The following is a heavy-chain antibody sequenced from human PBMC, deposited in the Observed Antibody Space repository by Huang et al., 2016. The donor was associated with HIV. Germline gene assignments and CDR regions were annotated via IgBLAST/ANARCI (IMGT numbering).Heavy chain of an antibody. Sequence: QVQLVQSGAEVKKPGSSVKVSCRGSGGTFSSCGISWVRQAPGQGLEWMGGIIPSFGTPNYAQKFQGRVTITADESTSTAYMELSSLRSEDTAVYYCARWEAAADNNWFDPWGQGTLVTVSS. D-gene: IGHD6-13*01. CDR1: GGTFSSCG. J-gene: IGHJ5*02. CDR2: IIPSFGTP. CDR3: ARWEAAADNNWFDP. V-gene: IGHV1-69*01.